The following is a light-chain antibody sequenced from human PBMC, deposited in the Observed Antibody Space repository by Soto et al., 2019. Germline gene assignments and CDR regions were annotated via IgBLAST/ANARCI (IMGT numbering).Light chain of an antibody. CDR3: QQSFVSPWT. CDR1: QNIHKY. CDR2: EAT. Sequence: DIQMTQSPSSLSASVGDRVTISCRSSQNIHKYLNWYQQRPGKAPNLLVYEATSLETGVSLKFSGSGPETEFTLTINSLQPEDFATYYCQQSFVSPWTFGQGTNIEI. J-gene: IGKJ1*01. V-gene: IGKV1-39*01.